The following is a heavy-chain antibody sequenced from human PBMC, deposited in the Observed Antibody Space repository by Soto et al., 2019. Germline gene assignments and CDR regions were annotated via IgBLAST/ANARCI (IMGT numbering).Heavy chain of an antibody. V-gene: IGHV3-48*02. J-gene: IGHJ4*01. Sequence: PGGSLRLSCAASGVTFTTYSMNWVRQAPGKGLEWISYIGSSSSTRYYADSVRGRFTISRDNAKKSLYLQMNSLRDEDTAVYYCATVYYDILAGYYSYFDYWGHGTLVTVSS. CDR1: GVTFTTYS. CDR2: IGSSSSTR. CDR3: ATVYYDILAGYYSYFDY. D-gene: IGHD3-9*01.